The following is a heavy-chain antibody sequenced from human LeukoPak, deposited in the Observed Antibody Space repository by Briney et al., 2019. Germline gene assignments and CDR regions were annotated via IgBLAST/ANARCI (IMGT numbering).Heavy chain of an antibody. Sequence: GGSLRLSCAASGFTFSSYSMNWVRQAPGKGLEWVSSISSSSSYIYYADSVKGRFTISRDNAKNSLYLQMNSLRAEDTALYHCARVSDGSGSYYFDYWGQGTLVTVSS. J-gene: IGHJ4*02. CDR1: GFTFSSYS. CDR2: ISSSSSYI. CDR3: ARVSDGSGSYYFDY. V-gene: IGHV3-21*04. D-gene: IGHD3-10*01.